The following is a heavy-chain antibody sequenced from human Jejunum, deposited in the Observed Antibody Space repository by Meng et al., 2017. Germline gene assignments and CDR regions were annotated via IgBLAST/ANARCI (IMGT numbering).Heavy chain of an antibody. D-gene: IGHD2-21*02. CDR2: VYYTGRT. V-gene: IGHV4-4*02. CDR3: ARAKVTPMGYWFDP. Sequence: QVQLQESGPGLVKPSGTLSLTCGVSGASISSSNWWSWVRQPPGRGLEWIGSVYYTGRTFYNPSLKSRVTISLDTSKNQFSLNLRSVAAADTAVYYCARAKVTPMGYWFDPWGQGTLVTVSS. CDR1: GASISSSNW. J-gene: IGHJ5*02.